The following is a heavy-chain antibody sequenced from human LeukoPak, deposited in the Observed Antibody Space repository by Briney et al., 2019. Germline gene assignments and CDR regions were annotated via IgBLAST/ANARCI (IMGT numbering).Heavy chain of an antibody. CDR3: YGANAEH. Sequence: GGSLRLPCAASGFTFSYYTMHWVRQAPGKGLVWVSGTNTDGSSTMYADSVKGRFTIARDNAKNTLYLQMNSLRAEDTAVYYCYGANAEHWGQGTLVTVSS. CDR2: TNTDGSST. J-gene: IGHJ1*01. D-gene: IGHD4-23*01. CDR1: GFTFSYYT. V-gene: IGHV3-74*03.